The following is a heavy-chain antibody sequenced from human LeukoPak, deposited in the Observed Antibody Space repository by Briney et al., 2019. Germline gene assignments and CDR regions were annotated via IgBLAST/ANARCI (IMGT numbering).Heavy chain of an antibody. Sequence: GGSLRLSCAASGFTFSSYGMQWVRQAPGKGLEWVAVIWYDGSNKYYADSVKGRFTISRDNSKNTLYLQMNSLRAEDTAVYYCAKGRGVCSGGSCYRTFDPWGQGTLVTVSS. CDR2: IWYDGSNK. D-gene: IGHD2-15*01. CDR1: GFTFSSYG. V-gene: IGHV3-30*02. CDR3: AKGRGVCSGGSCYRTFDP. J-gene: IGHJ5*02.